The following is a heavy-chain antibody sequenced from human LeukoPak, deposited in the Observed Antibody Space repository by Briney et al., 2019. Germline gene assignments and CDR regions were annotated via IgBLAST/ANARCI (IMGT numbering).Heavy chain of an antibody. Sequence: GSLRLSCAASGFTFSSYSMNWGRQAPGKGVEWVANLREDGSEKYYVDSVKGRFTISRDNAKNSLYLQVNSLRAEDTAVYYCARLNYDFWSGVWEGYYMDVWGKGTTVTVSS. CDR1: GFTFSSYS. D-gene: IGHD3-3*01. CDR2: LREDGSEK. J-gene: IGHJ6*03. CDR3: ARLNYDFWSGVWEGYYMDV. V-gene: IGHV3-7*01.